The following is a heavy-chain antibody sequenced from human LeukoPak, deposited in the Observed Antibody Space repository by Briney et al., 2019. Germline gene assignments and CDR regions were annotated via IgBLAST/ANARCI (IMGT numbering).Heavy chain of an antibody. CDR1: GFTFSSYA. CDR2: ISGSGGST. V-gene: IGHV3-23*01. CDR3: ATDSTYTSSWYFYFDY. Sequence: GGSLRLSCAASGFTFSSYAMSWVRQAPGKGLEWVSAISGSGGSTYYADSVKGRFTISRDNSKNTLYLQMNSLRAEDTAIYYCATDSTYTSSWYFYFDYWGQGTLVTVSS. D-gene: IGHD6-13*01. J-gene: IGHJ4*02.